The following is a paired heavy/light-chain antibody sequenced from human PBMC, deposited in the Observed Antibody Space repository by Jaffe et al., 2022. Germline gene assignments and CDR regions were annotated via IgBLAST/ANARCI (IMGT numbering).Heavy chain of an antibody. V-gene: IGHV4-34*01. Sequence: QVQLQQWGAGLLKPSETLSLTCAVYGGSFSGYYWSWIRQPPGKGLEWIGEINHSGSTNYNPSLKSRVTISVDTSKNQFSLKLSSVTAADTAVYYCARGAPYNYYGSGSYYNGYPRGAKNWFDPWGQGTLVTVSS. D-gene: IGHD3-10*01. CDR3: ARGAPYNYYGSGSYYNGYPRGAKNWFDP. J-gene: IGHJ5*02. CDR1: GGSFSGYY. CDR2: INHSGST.
Light chain of an antibody. J-gene: IGLJ1*01. CDR2: GNS. CDR3: QSYDSSLSGLYV. Sequence: QSVLTQPPSVSGAPGQRVTISCTGSSSNIGAGYDVHWYQQLPGTAPKLLIYGNSNRPSGVPDRFSGSKSGTSASLAITGLQAEDEADYYCQSYDSSLSGLYVFGTGTKVTVL. V-gene: IGLV1-40*01. CDR1: SSNIGAGYD.